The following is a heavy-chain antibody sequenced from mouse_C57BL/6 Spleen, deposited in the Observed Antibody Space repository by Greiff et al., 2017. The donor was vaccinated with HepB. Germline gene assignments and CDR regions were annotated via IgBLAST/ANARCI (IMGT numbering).Heavy chain of an antibody. V-gene: IGHV1-64*01. CDR2: IHPNSGST. J-gene: IGHJ4*01. D-gene: IGHD1-1*01. CDR1: GYTFTSYW. CDR3: ARRGYGSLYYAMDY. Sequence: VQLQQPGAELVKPGASVKLSCKASGYTFTSYWMPWVKLRPGQGLEWIGMIHPNSGSTNYNEKFKSKATLTVDKSSSTAYMQLSSLTSEDSAVYYCARRGYGSLYYAMDYWGQGTSVTVSS.